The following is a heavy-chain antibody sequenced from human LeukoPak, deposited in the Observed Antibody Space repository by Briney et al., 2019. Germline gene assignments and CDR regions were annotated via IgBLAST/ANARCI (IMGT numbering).Heavy chain of an antibody. Sequence: SETLSLTCTVSGGSISSYYWSWIRQPPGKGLEWIGYIYYSGSTNYNPSLKSRVTISVDTSKNQFSLQLNSVTPEDTAVYYCARVPRNYDILTGYYTKWYYFDYWGQGTLVTVSS. D-gene: IGHD3-9*01. V-gene: IGHV4-59*12. CDR2: IYYSGST. CDR3: ARVPRNYDILTGYYTKWYYFDY. J-gene: IGHJ4*02. CDR1: GGSISSYY.